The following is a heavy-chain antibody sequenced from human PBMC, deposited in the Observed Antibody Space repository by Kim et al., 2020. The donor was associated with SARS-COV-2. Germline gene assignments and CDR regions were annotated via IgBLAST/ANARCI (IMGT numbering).Heavy chain of an antibody. J-gene: IGHJ4*02. V-gene: IGHV1-46*01. Sequence: ASVKVSCKASGYGFTNNYVHWVRLAPGQGLEWMGMVYPRDGSTSYAQNFQGRVAMTSDTSTTTVYMELRSLRSDDTAMYYCARDLGGFDYWGQGTLVTVS. CDR1: GYGFTNNY. CDR3: ARDLGGFDY. D-gene: IGHD3-16*01. CDR2: VYPRDGST.